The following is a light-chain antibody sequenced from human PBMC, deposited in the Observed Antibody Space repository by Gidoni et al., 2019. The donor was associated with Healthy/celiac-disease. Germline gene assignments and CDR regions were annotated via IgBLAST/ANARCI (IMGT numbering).Light chain of an antibody. J-gene: IGKJ2*01. V-gene: IGKV2-24*01. CDR2: KIS. CDR1: QSRVHSDGNTY. CDR3: MQDTQSPLVT. Sequence: IVITPPPLPSPVTLGQPTSIPCKSRQSRVHSDGNTYLSWLQQRPGQPPRLLIYKISNRFSGVPDRFSGSGAGTDFTLNISRVEAEDVGVYYCMQDTQSPLVTFGQGTKLEIK.